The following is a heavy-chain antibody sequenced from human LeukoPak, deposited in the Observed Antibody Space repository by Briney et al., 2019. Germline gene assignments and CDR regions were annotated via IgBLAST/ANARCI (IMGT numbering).Heavy chain of an antibody. CDR2: IFYSGTP. CDR1: GDSIRSYY. Sequence: SETLSLTCTVSGDSIRSYYWSWIRQPPGKGLEWIGYIFYSGTPNYNPSLKRRVTISLDTSKNQFSLKLNSVNVVDTAVYYCVRGVPSAVLISWGQGTLVTVSS. J-gene: IGHJ5*02. D-gene: IGHD3-10*01. V-gene: IGHV4-59*08. CDR3: VRGVPSAVLIS.